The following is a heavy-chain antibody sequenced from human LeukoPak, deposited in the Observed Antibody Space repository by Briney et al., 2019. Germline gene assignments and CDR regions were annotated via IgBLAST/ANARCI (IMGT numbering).Heavy chain of an antibody. V-gene: IGHV1-46*01. J-gene: IGHJ4*02. D-gene: IGHD2-15*01. Sequence: ASVKVSFTASGYTFTSYYMHWVRQAPGQGLEWMAIINPSGGTTSYAQKFQGRVTMTRDTSTSTVYMELSSLRSEDTAVYYCARGLRPETIYCSGGSCLFDYWGQGTLVTVSS. CDR3: ARGLRPETIYCSGGSCLFDY. CDR2: INPSGGTT. CDR1: GYTFTSYY.